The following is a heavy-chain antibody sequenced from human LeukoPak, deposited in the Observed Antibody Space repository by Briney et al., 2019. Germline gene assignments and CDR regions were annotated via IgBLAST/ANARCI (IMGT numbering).Heavy chain of an antibody. Sequence: ASVKVSCKTSGGTFSSYAISWVRQAPGRGLEWMGWISAYNGNTNYAQKLQGRVTMTTDTSTSTAYMELRSLRSDDTAVYYCARDLFSFGVVLDAFDIWGQGTMVTVSS. D-gene: IGHD3-3*01. CDR2: ISAYNGNT. CDR3: ARDLFSFGVVLDAFDI. CDR1: GGTFSSYA. J-gene: IGHJ3*02. V-gene: IGHV1-18*01.